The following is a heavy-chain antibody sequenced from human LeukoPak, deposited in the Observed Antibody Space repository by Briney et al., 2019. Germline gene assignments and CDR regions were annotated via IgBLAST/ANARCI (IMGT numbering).Heavy chain of an antibody. V-gene: IGHV3-7*01. D-gene: IGHD6-13*01. Sequence: GGSLRLSCAASEFTFSSYWMSWVRQAPGKGLEWVANIKQDGSEKYYVDSVKGRFTISRDDAKNSLYLQMHSLTAEDTAVYYCAGSWSPYDAFDIWGQGTMVTVSS. CDR3: AGSWSPYDAFDI. CDR1: EFTFSSYW. CDR2: IKQDGSEK. J-gene: IGHJ3*02.